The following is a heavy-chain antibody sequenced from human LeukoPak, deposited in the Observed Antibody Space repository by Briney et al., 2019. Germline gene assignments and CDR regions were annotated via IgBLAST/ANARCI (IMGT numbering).Heavy chain of an antibody. CDR3: ASEWDYDSSGYHDY. D-gene: IGHD3-22*01. Sequence: SETLSLTCAVYGGSFSGYYWSWIRQPPGKGLEWIGEINHSGSTNYNPSLKSRVTISVDTSKNQFSLKLSSVTAADMAVYYCASEWDYDSSGYHDYWGQGTLVTVSS. CDR2: INHSGST. J-gene: IGHJ4*02. CDR1: GGSFSGYY. V-gene: IGHV4-34*01.